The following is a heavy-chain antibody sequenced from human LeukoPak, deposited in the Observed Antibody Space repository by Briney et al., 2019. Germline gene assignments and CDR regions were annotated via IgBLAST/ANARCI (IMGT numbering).Heavy chain of an antibody. J-gene: IGHJ5*02. CDR1: GFTFSNYG. Sequence: GGSLRLSCAASGFTFSNYGMHWVRQTPGKGLEWVALISFDGSQKYYADSVKGRFTISRDNSKNTLYLQMNSLRAEDTAVYYCAKCRGYSGYDWFDPWGQGTLVTVSS. CDR2: ISFDGSQK. D-gene: IGHD5-12*01. V-gene: IGHV3-30*02. CDR3: AKCRGYSGYDWFDP.